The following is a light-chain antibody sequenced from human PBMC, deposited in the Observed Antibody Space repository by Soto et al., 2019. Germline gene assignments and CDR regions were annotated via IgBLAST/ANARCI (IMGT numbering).Light chain of an antibody. CDR3: QQYNYWPPLT. V-gene: IGKV3D-15*01. CDR1: QSISSN. J-gene: IGKJ4*01. CDR2: GAS. Sequence: EIVMTRARATLSVSPGERATLYCRASQSISSNLAWYQQRPGQAPRLLIYGASTRATGIPGRFSGGGSGTEFTLTISSLQSEDFAVYYCQQYNYWPPLTFGGGTKVDI.